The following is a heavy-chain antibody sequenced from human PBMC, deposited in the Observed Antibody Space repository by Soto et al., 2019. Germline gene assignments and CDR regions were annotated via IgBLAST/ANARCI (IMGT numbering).Heavy chain of an antibody. CDR1: GFSLSTSGVG. J-gene: IGHJ4*02. D-gene: IGHD4-17*01. CDR3: AHYEDYHLFDY. Sequence: QITLKESGPTLVKPTQTLTLTCTFSGFSLSTSGVGVGWIRQPPGKALEWLALIYWDDDKRYSPSLKSRLTITKDTSKNQVVLTMTNMDPVDTATYYCAHYEDYHLFDYWGQGTLVTVSS. V-gene: IGHV2-5*02. CDR2: IYWDDDK.